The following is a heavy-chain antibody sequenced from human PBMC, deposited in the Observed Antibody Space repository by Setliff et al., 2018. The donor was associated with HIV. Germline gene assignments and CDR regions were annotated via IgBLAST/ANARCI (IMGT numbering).Heavy chain of an antibody. D-gene: IGHD1-26*01. Sequence: SETLSLTCTVSGGSISTYYWSWIRQPPGKGLEWIGYIYYSGSSNHNPSLKSRVTISVDTSKNQFSLKLSSVTAADTAVYYCAGGPGTTSIDYWAQGTLVTVSS. J-gene: IGHJ4*02. V-gene: IGHV4-59*01. CDR1: GGSISTYY. CDR3: AGGPGTTSIDY. CDR2: IYYSGSS.